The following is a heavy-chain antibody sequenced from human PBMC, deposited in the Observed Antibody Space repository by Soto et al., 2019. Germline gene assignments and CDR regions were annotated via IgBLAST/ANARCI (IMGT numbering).Heavy chain of an antibody. V-gene: IGHV4-30-2*01. CDR2: IFHTGST. CDR1: GGSISSGNFS. Sequence: SETLSLTCTVSGGSISSGNFSWSWIRQPPGKGLEWIAYIFHTGSTFYNSSLKTRVTISVDRSKNQFSLKLRSFTETDTAVYYCARVKVGDLFRFNWFFDLWGRGTLVTVSS. J-gene: IGHJ2*01. D-gene: IGHD3-3*01. CDR3: ARVKVGDLFRFNWFFDL.